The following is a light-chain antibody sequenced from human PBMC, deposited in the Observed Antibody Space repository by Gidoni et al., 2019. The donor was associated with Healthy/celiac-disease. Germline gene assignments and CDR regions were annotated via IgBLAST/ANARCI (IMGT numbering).Light chain of an antibody. J-gene: IGLJ2*01. CDR3: SSYTSSSVVV. Sequence: QSALTQPASVSGSPGQSITISCTGTSSDVGGYNYVSWYQQHPGKAPKLMIYEVSNRPSGVPDRFSGSKSGNTASLTISWLQAEDEADYYCSSYTSSSVVVFGGGTKLTVL. V-gene: IGLV2-14*01. CDR2: EVS. CDR1: SSDVGGYNY.